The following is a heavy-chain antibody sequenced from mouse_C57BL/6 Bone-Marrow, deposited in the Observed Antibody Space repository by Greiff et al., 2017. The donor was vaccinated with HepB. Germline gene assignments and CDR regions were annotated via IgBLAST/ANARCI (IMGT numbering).Heavy chain of an antibody. CDR1: GYAFSSSW. CDR3: ARDGRSHWYFDV. D-gene: IGHD1-1*01. Sequence: QVQLQQSGPELVKPGASVKISCKASGYAFSSSWMNWVKQRPGKGLEWIGRIYPGDGDTNYNGKFKGKATLTADKSSSTAYMQLSSLTSEDSAVYFCARDGRSHWYFDVWGTGTTVTVSS. J-gene: IGHJ1*03. V-gene: IGHV1-82*01. CDR2: IYPGDGDT.